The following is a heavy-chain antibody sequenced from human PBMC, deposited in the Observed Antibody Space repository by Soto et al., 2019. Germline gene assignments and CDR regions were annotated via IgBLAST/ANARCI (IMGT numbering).Heavy chain of an antibody. D-gene: IGHD2-8*02. CDR3: AREGMGRVVLSY. J-gene: IGHJ4*02. CDR2: FYYSGST. CDR1: GGSVSSGSYY. V-gene: IGHV4-61*01. Sequence: QVQLQESGPGLVKPSETLSLTCTVSGGSVSSGSYYWSWIRQPPGKGLELIVFFYYSGSTNYNPSIMIRVSIAVDTSKFRFSLKLTFVTAADMAVYYCAREGMGRVVLSYWGQGTLVIVSS.